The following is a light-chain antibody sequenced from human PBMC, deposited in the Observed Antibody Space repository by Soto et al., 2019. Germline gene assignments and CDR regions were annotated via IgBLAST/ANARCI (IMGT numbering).Light chain of an antibody. CDR1: QSVSSN. CDR3: QQYNNWPPRT. CDR2: GAS. J-gene: IGKJ1*01. Sequence: EIVMTQSPATLSVFPGERATLSCRASQSVSSNLAWYQQKPGQAPRLLIYGASTRATGIPARFSGSGSGTEFTLTISSLQAEDFAAYYCQQYNNWPPRTFGEGTKVEIK. V-gene: IGKV3-15*01.